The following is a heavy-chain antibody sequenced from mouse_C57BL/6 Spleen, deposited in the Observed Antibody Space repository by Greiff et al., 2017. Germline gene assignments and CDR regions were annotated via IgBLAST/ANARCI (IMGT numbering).Heavy chain of an antibody. CDR1: GYSITSGYD. V-gene: IGHV3-1*01. Sequence: EVKLEESGPGMVKPSQSLSLTCTVTGYSITSGYDWHWIRHFPGNKLEWMGYISYSGSTNYNPSLKSRISITHDTSKNHFFLKLNSVTTEDTATYYCARGDYGSSRFAYWGQGTLVTVSA. J-gene: IGHJ3*01. CDR3: ARGDYGSSRFAY. CDR2: ISYSGST. D-gene: IGHD1-1*01.